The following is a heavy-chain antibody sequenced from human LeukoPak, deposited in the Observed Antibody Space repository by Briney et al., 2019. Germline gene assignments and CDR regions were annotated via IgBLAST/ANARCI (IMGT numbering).Heavy chain of an antibody. CDR1: GYTFTGYY. CDR2: INPNSGGT. J-gene: IGHJ4*02. CDR3: ARSRGYSGYDVIDY. D-gene: IGHD5-12*01. V-gene: IGHV1-2*04. Sequence: GASVKVSCKASGYTFTGYYMHWVRQAPGQGLEWMGWINPNSGGTNYAQKFQGWVTMTRDTSISTAYMELSRLRSDDTAVYYCARSRGYSGYDVIDYWGQGTLVTVSS.